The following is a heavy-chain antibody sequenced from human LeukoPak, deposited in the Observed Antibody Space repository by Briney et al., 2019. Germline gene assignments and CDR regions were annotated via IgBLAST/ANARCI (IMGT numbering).Heavy chain of an antibody. Sequence: ASVKVSCKASGYTFIDYYMHWVRQAPGQGLEWMGWIYPKSGGTSYAQTLQDRVAMIRDTSISTAYMELTRLRSDDTAVYYCARAYSSGWYGSTDYWGEGALVTVSS. CDR1: GYTFIDYY. CDR2: IYPKSGGT. D-gene: IGHD6-19*01. V-gene: IGHV1-2*02. CDR3: ARAYSSGWYGSTDY. J-gene: IGHJ4*02.